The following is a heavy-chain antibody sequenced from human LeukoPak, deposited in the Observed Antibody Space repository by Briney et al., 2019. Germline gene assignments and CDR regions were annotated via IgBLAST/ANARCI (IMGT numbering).Heavy chain of an antibody. CDR3: AREDSSSWPPLYYFDY. CDR2: IYTSGST. D-gene: IGHD6-13*01. Sequence: SETLSLTCTGSGVSISSYYWSWIRQPAGKGLEWIGRIYTSGSTNYNPSLKSRVTMSVDTSKNQFSLKLSSVTAADTAVYYCAREDSSSWPPLYYFDYWGQGTLVTVSS. V-gene: IGHV4-4*07. CDR1: GVSISSYY. J-gene: IGHJ4*02.